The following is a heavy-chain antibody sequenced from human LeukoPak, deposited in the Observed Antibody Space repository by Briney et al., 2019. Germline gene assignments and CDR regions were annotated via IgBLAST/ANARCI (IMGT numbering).Heavy chain of an antibody. Sequence: PSETLSLTCTVSGGSISSSSYYWSWIRQPPGKGLEWIGYIYYSGSTNYNPSLKSRVTISVDTSKNQFSLKLSSVTAADTAVYYCARGPYYDFWSGYRPIYYYYYGMDVWGQGTTVTVSS. V-gene: IGHV4-61*01. CDR3: ARGPYYDFWSGYRPIYYYYYGMDV. CDR1: GGSISSSSYY. CDR2: IYYSGST. D-gene: IGHD3-3*01. J-gene: IGHJ6*02.